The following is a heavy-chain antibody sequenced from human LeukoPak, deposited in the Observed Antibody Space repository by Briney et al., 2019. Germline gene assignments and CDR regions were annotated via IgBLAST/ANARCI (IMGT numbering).Heavy chain of an antibody. D-gene: IGHD2-2*01. Sequence: GGSLRLSCAASGFTFSSYWMSWVRQAPGKGLEWVANIKQDGSETYYVDSVKGRFTISRDNAKNSLYLQMNSLRAGDTAVYYSARDPTSLLYCSSTSCSTEYFDYWGQGTLVTVSS. CDR2: IKQDGSET. CDR3: ARDPTSLLYCSSTSCSTEYFDY. V-gene: IGHV3-7*01. J-gene: IGHJ4*02. CDR1: GFTFSSYW.